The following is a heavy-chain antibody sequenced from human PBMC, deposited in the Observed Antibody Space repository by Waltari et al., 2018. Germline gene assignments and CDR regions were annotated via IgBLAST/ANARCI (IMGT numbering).Heavy chain of an antibody. CDR1: GGSISSSSYY. V-gene: IGHV4-39*07. CDR3: AREISTLGSLDY. CDR2: IYYSGST. J-gene: IGHJ4*02. Sequence: QLQLQESGPGLVKPSETLSLTCTVSGGSISSSSYYWGWIRQPPGKGLEWIGSIYYSGSTYYNPSIKSRVTISVDTSKNQFSLKLSSVTAADTAVYYCAREISTLGSLDYWGQGTLVTVSS.